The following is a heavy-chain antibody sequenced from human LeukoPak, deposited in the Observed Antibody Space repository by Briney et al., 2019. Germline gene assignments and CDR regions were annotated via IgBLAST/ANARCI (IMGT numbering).Heavy chain of an antibody. Sequence: PSETLSLTCTVSGVSISNYYWSWIRQPPGKGLEWIGYIHYSGSTSYNPSLKSRVTISVDTSKNQFSLKLSSVTAADTAVYYCARDSLWGATDYWGQGTLVTVSS. CDR3: ARDSLWGATDY. V-gene: IGHV4-59*01. CDR2: IHYSGST. D-gene: IGHD1-26*01. CDR1: GVSISNYY. J-gene: IGHJ4*02.